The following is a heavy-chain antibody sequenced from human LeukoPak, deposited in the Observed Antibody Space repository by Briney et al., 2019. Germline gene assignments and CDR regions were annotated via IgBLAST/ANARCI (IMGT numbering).Heavy chain of an antibody. V-gene: IGHV4-59*01. CDR1: GGSISSYY. Sequence: SETLSLTCTVSGGSISSYYWSWIRQPPGKGLEWIGYIYYSGSTNYNPSLKSRVTISVDTSKNRFSLKLSSVTAADTAVYYCARDNGGSYYGRSSAFDIWGQGTMVTVSS. CDR2: IYYSGST. CDR3: ARDNGGSYYGRSSAFDI. J-gene: IGHJ3*02. D-gene: IGHD1-26*01.